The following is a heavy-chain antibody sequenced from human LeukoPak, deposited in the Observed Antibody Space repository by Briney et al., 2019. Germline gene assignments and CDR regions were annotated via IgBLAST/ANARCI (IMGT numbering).Heavy chain of an antibody. Sequence: GGSLRLSCAASGFTFSSYGMHWVRQAPGKGLEWVAFIRYDGGNKYYADSVKGRFTISRDNSKNTLYLQMNSLRAEDTAVYYCAKDPDYGDSFDYWGQGTLVTVSS. V-gene: IGHV3-30*02. D-gene: IGHD4-17*01. CDR1: GFTFSSYG. J-gene: IGHJ4*02. CDR3: AKDPDYGDSFDY. CDR2: IRYDGGNK.